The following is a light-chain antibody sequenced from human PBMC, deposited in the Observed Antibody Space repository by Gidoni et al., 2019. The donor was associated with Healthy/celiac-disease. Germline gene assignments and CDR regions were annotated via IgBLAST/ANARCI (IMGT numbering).Light chain of an antibody. CDR2: DVS. CDR3: CSYTSSSTVV. J-gene: IGLJ2*01. V-gene: IGLV2-14*03. Sequence: QSALTQTASVTGSTGQSITIPCTGTSSDVGGYNYVSWYQQHPGKAPKLIIYDVSNRPSRVSKLFSGSMSGNTASLTISVLQAEDEADYYCCSYTSSSTVVFGGGTKLTVL. CDR1: SSDVGGYNY.